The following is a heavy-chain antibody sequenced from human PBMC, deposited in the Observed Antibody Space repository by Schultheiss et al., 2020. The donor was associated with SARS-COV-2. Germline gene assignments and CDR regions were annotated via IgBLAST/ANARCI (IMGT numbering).Heavy chain of an antibody. CDR2: INHSGST. Sequence: SQTLSLTCAVYGGSFSGYYWSWIRHPPGKGLEWIGEINHSGSTNYNPSLKSRVTISVDTSKNQFSLKLSSVTAADTAVYYCARLRYSSSSGLDYWGQGTLVTVSS. V-gene: IGHV4-34*01. CDR3: ARLRYSSSSGLDY. CDR1: GGSFSGYY. D-gene: IGHD6-6*01. J-gene: IGHJ4*02.